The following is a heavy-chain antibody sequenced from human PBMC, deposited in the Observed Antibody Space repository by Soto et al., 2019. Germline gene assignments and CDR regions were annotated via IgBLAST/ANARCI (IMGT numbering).Heavy chain of an antibody. CDR3: ARHGMDYYDSSGYLDFGPK. CDR1: GGSISSSSYY. Sequence: SETLSLTCTVSGGSISSSSYYWGWIRQPPGKGLEWIGSIYYSGSTYYNPSLKSRVTISVDTSKNQFSLKLSSVTAADTAVYYCARHGMDYYDSSGYLDFGPKWGQGTLVTV. V-gene: IGHV4-39*01. D-gene: IGHD3-22*01. CDR2: IYYSGST. J-gene: IGHJ4*02.